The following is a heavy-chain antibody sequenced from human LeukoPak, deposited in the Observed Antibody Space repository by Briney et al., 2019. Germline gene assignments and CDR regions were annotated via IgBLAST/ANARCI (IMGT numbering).Heavy chain of an antibody. CDR3: ASVARYYDILTGYLQTPFDY. D-gene: IGHD3-9*01. V-gene: IGHV4-34*01. CDR1: GGSFSGYY. J-gene: IGHJ4*02. Sequence: SETLSLTCAVYGGSFSGYYWSWIRQPPGKGLEWIGEINHSGSTNYNPSLKSRVTISVDTSKNQFSLKLSSVTAADTAVYYCASVARYYDILTGYLQTPFDYWGQGTLVTVSS. CDR2: INHSGST.